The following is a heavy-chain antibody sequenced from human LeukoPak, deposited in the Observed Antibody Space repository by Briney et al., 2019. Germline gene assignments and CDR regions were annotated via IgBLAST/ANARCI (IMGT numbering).Heavy chain of an antibody. J-gene: IGHJ4*02. V-gene: IGHV3-11*06. D-gene: IGHD6-13*01. Sequence: GRFTISRDNAKNSLYLQMNSLRAEDTAVYYCARVDSSSCFYWGQGTLVTVSS. CDR3: ARVDSSSCFY.